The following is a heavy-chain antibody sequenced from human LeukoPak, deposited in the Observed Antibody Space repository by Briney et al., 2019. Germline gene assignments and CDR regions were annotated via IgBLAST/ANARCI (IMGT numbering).Heavy chain of an antibody. CDR2: IHYTGAT. D-gene: IGHD3-10*01. CDR3: ARGGPPSGSSFLGDY. J-gene: IGHJ4*02. CDR1: GGSINNYH. V-gene: IGHV4-59*01. Sequence: SETLSLTCTVSGGSINNYHWSWIRQSPGKGLEWVGSIHYTGATNYKPSLKSRVTISMEKSKNQFSLNLSSMTAADTAVYYCARGGPPSGSSFLGDYWGQGLLVTVSS.